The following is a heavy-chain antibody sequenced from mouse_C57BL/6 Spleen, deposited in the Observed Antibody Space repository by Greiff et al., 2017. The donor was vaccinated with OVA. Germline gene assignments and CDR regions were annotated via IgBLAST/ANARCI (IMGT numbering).Heavy chain of an antibody. CDR1: GYTFTSYT. D-gene: IGHD1-1*01. J-gene: IGHJ2*01. CDR2: INPSSGYT. CDR3: ARSLYYGSSWDY. V-gene: IGHV1-4*01. Sequence: VQLQQSGAELARPGASVKMSCKASGYTFTSYTMHWVKQRPGQRLEWIGYINPSSGYTKYNQKFKDKATLTADKSSSTAYMQLSSLTSEDSAVYYCARSLYYGSSWDYWGQGTTLTVSS.